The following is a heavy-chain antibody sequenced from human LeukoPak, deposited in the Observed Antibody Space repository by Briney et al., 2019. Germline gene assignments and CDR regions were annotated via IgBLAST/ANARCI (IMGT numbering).Heavy chain of an antibody. Sequence: SETLSLTCTVAGGSISSNFHYWDWIRQAPGKGLEWIGSLLYTGNTWYNPSLKSRVTISVDTSKNQFSLRLTSVSATDTALYYCARGLYYCSGGSCYLVYAFDIWGQGTMVTVSS. CDR3: ARGLYYCSGGSCYLVYAFDI. D-gene: IGHD2-15*01. V-gene: IGHV4-39*01. CDR2: LLYTGNT. CDR1: GGSISSNFHY. J-gene: IGHJ3*02.